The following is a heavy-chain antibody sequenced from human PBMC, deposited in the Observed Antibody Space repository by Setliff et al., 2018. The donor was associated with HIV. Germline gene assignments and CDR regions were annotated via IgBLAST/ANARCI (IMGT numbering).Heavy chain of an antibody. CDR3: ARDRERYDYVWGSYRLDAFDI. CDR1: GFSFSSYW. Sequence: LRLSCEASGFSFSSYWMSWVRQAPGKGLEWVANIKQDGSEKHYADSVKGRFTISRDNAKHSLYLQMNSLRAEDTAVYYCARDRERYDYVWGSYRLDAFDIWGQGTMVTVSS. D-gene: IGHD3-16*02. J-gene: IGHJ3*02. V-gene: IGHV3-7*01. CDR2: IKQDGSEK.